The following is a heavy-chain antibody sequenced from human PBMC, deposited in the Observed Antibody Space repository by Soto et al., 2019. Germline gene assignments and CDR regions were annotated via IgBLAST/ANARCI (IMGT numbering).Heavy chain of an antibody. J-gene: IGHJ4*02. Sequence: PGGSLRLSCAASGFTFSSYAISWVRQAPGKGLEWVSAISGSGGSTYYADSVKGRFTISRDNSKNTLYLQMNSLRAEDTAVYYCAKGPRVVPAATLFDYWGQGTLVTVSS. CDR1: GFTFSSYA. CDR3: AKGPRVVPAATLFDY. V-gene: IGHV3-23*01. CDR2: ISGSGGST. D-gene: IGHD2-2*01.